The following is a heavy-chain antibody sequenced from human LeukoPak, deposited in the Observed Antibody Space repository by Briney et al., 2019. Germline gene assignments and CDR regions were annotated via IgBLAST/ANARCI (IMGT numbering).Heavy chain of an antibody. J-gene: IGHJ4*02. Sequence: GASVKVSCKASGYTFTGYYMHWVRQAPGQGLEWMGWINPNTGGTNYAQKFQGSVTMTRDTSISTAYMELSRLRSDDTAVYYCARGSRWYSSGYYFNCWGQGTLVTVSS. CDR1: GYTFTGYY. CDR2: INPNTGGT. CDR3: ARGSRWYSSGYYFNC. D-gene: IGHD3-22*01. V-gene: IGHV1-2*02.